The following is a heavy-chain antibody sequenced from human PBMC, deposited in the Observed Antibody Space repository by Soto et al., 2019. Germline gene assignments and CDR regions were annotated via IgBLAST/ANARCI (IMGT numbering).Heavy chain of an antibody. V-gene: IGHV1-8*01. D-gene: IGHD2-2*01. CDR2: MNPNSGNT. CDR3: ARGWDIVVVPAAIDYYYYYMDV. Sequence: QVQLVQSGAEVKKPGASVKVSCKASGYTFTSYDINWVRQATGQGLEWMGWMNPNSGNTGYAQKFQGRVTMTRNTSISTADMELSSLRSEDTAVYYCARGWDIVVVPAAIDYYYYYMDVWGKGTTVTVSS. CDR1: GYTFTSYD. J-gene: IGHJ6*03.